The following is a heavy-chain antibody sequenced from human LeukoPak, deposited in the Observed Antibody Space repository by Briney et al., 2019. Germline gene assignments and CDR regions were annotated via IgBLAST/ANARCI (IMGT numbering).Heavy chain of an antibody. V-gene: IGHV4-59*08. CDR3: ARHRFNSAAFDT. CDR1: GGSISSYY. D-gene: IGHD4-23*01. Sequence: KPSETLSLTCTVSGGSISSYYWSWIRQPPGKGLEWIGYIYYSGSTNYNLSLKSRVTISVDTSKNQFSLKLSSVTAADTAVYCCARHRFNSAAFDTWGQGTMVTVSS. CDR2: IYYSGST. J-gene: IGHJ3*02.